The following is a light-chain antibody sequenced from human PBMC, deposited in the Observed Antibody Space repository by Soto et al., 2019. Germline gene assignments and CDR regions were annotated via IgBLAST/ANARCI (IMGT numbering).Light chain of an antibody. J-gene: IGKJ1*01. CDR1: QVISSW. V-gene: IGKV1-5*01. CDR2: DAS. CDR3: QQYNNWPRT. Sequence: DIQMTQSPCALSASVVDRVTSTFRARQVISSWLAWYQQKPGKAPKLLIYDASSLESGVPSRFSGSGSGTEFTLTISSLQSEDFAVYYCQQYNNWPRTFGQGTKVDI.